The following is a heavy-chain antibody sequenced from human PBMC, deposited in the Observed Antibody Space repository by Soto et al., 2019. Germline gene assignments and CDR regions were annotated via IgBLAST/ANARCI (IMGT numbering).Heavy chain of an antibody. CDR2: IFPRLGTT. D-gene: IGHD2-21*02. CDR3: AIDACCCGGDCYSLVY. CDR1: GGAFNNYP. V-gene: IGHV1-69*01. J-gene: IGHJ4*02. Sequence: QVQLVQSGAELKTPGSSVCVSCKASGGAFNNYPISWVRQAPGQGLEWMGGIFPRLGTTTYAREVQGRVTMTADESTTTVSMTLTSLRSEDTAIYYCAIDACCCGGDCYSLVYWGQGTLVTVSS.